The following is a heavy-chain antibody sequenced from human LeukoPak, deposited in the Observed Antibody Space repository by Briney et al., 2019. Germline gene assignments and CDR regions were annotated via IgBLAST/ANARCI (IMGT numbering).Heavy chain of an antibody. Sequence: PSQTLSLTCTVSGGSISSGGYYWSWIRQHPGKGLEWIRYIYYSGSTYYNPSLKSRVTISVDTSKNQFSLKLSSVTAADTAVYYCARRGGSGSYYFYWGQGTLVTVSS. V-gene: IGHV4-31*03. J-gene: IGHJ4*02. D-gene: IGHD3-10*01. CDR3: ARRGGSGSYYFY. CDR2: IYYSGST. CDR1: GGSISSGGYY.